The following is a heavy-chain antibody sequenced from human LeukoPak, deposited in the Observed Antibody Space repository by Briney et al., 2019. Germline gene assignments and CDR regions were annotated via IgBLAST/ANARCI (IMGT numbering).Heavy chain of an antibody. Sequence: GGSLRLSCAASGFTFISYAMSWVRQAPGKGLEWVSALIDTGGSTFYADFVKGRFTVSRDNSKNTLYLQMTSLTVEDTAVYYCAKQRTAPGPIDYSGQGTLVTVSS. CDR2: LIDTGGST. J-gene: IGHJ4*02. V-gene: IGHV3-23*01. CDR3: AKQRTAPGPIDY. CDR1: GFTFISYA.